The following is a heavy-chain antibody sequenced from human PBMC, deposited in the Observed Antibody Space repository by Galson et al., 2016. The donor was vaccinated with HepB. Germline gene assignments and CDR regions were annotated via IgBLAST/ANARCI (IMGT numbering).Heavy chain of an antibody. Sequence: SLRLSCAASGFTFKSYSMNWVRQAPGKGLEWVSYISTSSSYIFYADSVKGRFTISRDNAKNSLQLQMNSLRAEDTAVYYCARAAGHGHYGSGSRFDYWGQGTRVTVSS. D-gene: IGHD3-10*01. J-gene: IGHJ4*02. V-gene: IGHV3-21*01. CDR1: GFTFKSYS. CDR3: ARAAGHGHYGSGSRFDY. CDR2: ISTSSSYI.